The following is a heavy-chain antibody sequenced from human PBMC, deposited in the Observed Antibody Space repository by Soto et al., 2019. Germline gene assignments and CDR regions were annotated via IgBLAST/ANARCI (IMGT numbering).Heavy chain of an antibody. V-gene: IGHV5-51*01. CDR1: GYSFTSYG. J-gene: IGHJ6*02. Sequence: GESLKISCKGSGYSFTSYGIGWVRQMPGKGLEWRGIIYPGDSDTRYSPSFQGQVTISADKSISTAYLQWSSLKASDTAMYYCARADIVVVPAFYYYGMDVWGLGTTVTVSS. CDR2: IYPGDSDT. D-gene: IGHD2-2*01. CDR3: ARADIVVVPAFYYYGMDV.